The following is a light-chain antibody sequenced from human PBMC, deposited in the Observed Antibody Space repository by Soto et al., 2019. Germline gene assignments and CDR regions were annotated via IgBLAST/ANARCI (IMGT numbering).Light chain of an antibody. CDR1: QSLSNSF. CDR2: DTS. V-gene: IGKV3-20*01. CDR3: QQYGTSEII. Sequence: EILLTQSPGTLSLSPGERATPSRRASQSLSNSFIAWYQQKPGQAPRLLIYDTSSRATGIPDRFSGSGSGTDFTLTISRLEPEDFAVYFCQQYGTSEIIFGQGTRLEIK. J-gene: IGKJ5*01.